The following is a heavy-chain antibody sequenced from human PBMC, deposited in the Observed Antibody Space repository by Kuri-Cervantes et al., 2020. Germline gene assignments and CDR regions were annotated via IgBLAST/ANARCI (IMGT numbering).Heavy chain of an antibody. CDR2: IFQSGTT. Sequence: SETLSLTCAVYGYSISRGYFWGWIRKPPGKGLEWIGSIFQSGTTYYNPSLKSRVTISVDTSENQFSLNLSSVTAADTAVYYCARQPPHYYMDVWGKGTTVTVSS. J-gene: IGHJ6*03. CDR3: ARQPPHYYMDV. V-gene: IGHV4-38-2*01. CDR1: GYSISRGYF.